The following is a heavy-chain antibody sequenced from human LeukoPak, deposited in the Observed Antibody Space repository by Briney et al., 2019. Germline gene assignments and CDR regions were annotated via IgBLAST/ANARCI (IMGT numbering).Heavy chain of an antibody. CDR3: ARDVVTIVVPAAFVY. CDR1: GYTFSSYG. J-gene: IGHJ4*02. V-gene: IGHV1-18*01. Sequence: ASVKVSFKASGYTFSSYGVSWVRQAPGQGLEWMGWISGYNGNTNYAQKYQGRVTMTTDTFMSTAYMELGRLRSDDTAVYYCARDVVTIVVPAAFVYWGQGTLVTVSS. D-gene: IGHD2-2*01. CDR2: ISGYNGNT.